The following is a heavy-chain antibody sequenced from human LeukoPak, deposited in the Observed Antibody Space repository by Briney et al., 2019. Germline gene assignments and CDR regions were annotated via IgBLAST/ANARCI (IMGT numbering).Heavy chain of an antibody. Sequence: PGGSLRLSCAASGFTFSSYWMHWVRQAPGKGLVCVSRIHTDGSSTSYADSVKGRFTISRDNAKNTLYLQMNSLRAEDTAVYYCARDRDGYSTIYWGQGTLVTVSS. J-gene: IGHJ4*02. CDR1: GFTFSSYW. CDR3: ARDRDGYSTIY. CDR2: IHTDGSST. D-gene: IGHD6-13*01. V-gene: IGHV3-74*01.